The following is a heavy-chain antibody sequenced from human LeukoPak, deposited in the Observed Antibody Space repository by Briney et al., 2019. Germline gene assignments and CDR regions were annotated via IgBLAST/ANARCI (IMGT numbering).Heavy chain of an antibody. D-gene: IGHD3-3*01. Sequence: GGSLRLSCAASGFTFSSYGIHWVRQAPGKGLECVAAISRDGGGKYYGDSVKGRFIISRDNSKNSVFLQMNSLGAEDTAVYYCTRSFWLTSERRFGPWGQGTLVTVSS. CDR1: GFTFSSYG. J-gene: IGHJ5*02. CDR3: TRSFWLTSERRFGP. CDR2: ISRDGGGK. V-gene: IGHV3-30*01.